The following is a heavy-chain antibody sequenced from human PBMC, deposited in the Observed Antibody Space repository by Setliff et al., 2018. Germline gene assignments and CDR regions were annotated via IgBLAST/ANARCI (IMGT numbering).Heavy chain of an antibody. D-gene: IGHD2-8*02. Sequence: GGSLRLSCAASGFTFSSYSMNWVRQAPGKGLKWVSYISSSSSTIHYADSVKGRFTISRDNAKNSLYLQMNSLRAEDTALYYCARVAGADEGFDYWGQGTLVTVSS. CDR3: ARVAGADEGFDY. V-gene: IGHV3-48*04. CDR2: ISSSSSTI. CDR1: GFTFSSYS. J-gene: IGHJ4*02.